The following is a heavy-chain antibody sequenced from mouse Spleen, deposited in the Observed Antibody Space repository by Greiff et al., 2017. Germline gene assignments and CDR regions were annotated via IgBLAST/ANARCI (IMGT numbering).Heavy chain of an antibody. CDR2: ISNLAYSI. CDR3: ARQAMDGNLDY. D-gene: IGHD2-1*01. V-gene: IGHV5-15*01. Sequence: EVQGVESGGGLVKPGGSLKLSCAASGFTFSDYGMAWVRQAPGKGPEWVAFISNLAYSIYYADTVTGRFTISRENAKNTLYLEMSSLRSEDTAMYYCARQAMDGNLDYWGQGTTLTVSS. CDR1: GFTFSDYG. J-gene: IGHJ2*01.